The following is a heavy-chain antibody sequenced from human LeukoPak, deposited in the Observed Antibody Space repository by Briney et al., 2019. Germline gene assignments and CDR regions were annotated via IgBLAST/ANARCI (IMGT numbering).Heavy chain of an antibody. CDR3: ARVLPIGSSGWQYYFDY. CDR2: INPSGGST. V-gene: IGHV1-46*01. J-gene: IGHJ4*02. Sequence: ASVKVSCKASGYTFTSYYMHWVRQAPGQGLEWMGIINPSGGSTSYAQKFQGRVTMTRDMSTSTVYMELSSLRSEDTAVYYCARVLPIGSSGWQYYFDYWGQGTLVTVSS. D-gene: IGHD6-19*01. CDR1: GYTFTSYY.